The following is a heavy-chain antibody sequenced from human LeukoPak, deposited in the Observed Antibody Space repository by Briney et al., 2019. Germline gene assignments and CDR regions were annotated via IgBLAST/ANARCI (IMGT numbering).Heavy chain of an antibody. V-gene: IGHV3-21*01. Sequence: GGSLRLPCAASGFTFSSYSMNWVRQAPGKGLERVSSISSSSSYIYYADSVKGRFTISRDNSKNTLYLQMNSLRAEDTAVYYCAKVSSSWYYYYYYMDVWGKGTTVTVSS. CDR3: AKVSSSWYYYYYYMDV. D-gene: IGHD6-13*01. CDR2: ISSSSSYI. CDR1: GFTFSSYS. J-gene: IGHJ6*03.